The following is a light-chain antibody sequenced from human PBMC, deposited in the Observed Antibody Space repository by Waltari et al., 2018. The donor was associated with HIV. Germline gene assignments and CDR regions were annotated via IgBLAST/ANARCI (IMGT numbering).Light chain of an antibody. Sequence: QSGLTQPASVSGSPGQSITISCPGTSRDVGGFNLVSWYQQLPGKAPELMIYEVTKRPSGVSHRFSGSKSGNTASLTISGLQAEDEAHYFCCSYGSGSTLVFGGGTKLTVL. J-gene: IGLJ2*01. CDR1: SRDVGGFNL. CDR2: EVT. V-gene: IGLV2-23*02. CDR3: CSYGSGSTLV.